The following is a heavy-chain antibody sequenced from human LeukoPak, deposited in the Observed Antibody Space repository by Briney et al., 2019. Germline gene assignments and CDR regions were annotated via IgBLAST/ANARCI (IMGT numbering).Heavy chain of an antibody. CDR3: AREVAGHSYYFDY. CDR1: GFTFSSYS. D-gene: IGHD6-19*01. J-gene: IGHJ4*02. V-gene: IGHV3-21*01. Sequence: GGSLRLSCAASGFTFSSYSMNWVRQAPGKGLEWVSSSSSSSSYIYYADSVKGRFTISRDNAKNSLYLQMNSLRAEDTAVYYCAREVAGHSYYFDYWGQGTLVTASS. CDR2: SSSSSSYI.